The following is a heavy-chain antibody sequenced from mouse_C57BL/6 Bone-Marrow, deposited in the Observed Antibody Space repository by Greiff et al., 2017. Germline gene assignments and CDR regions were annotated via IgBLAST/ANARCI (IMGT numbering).Heavy chain of an antibody. CDR3: TTWCHDYGSSSFV. D-gene: IGHD1-1*01. V-gene: IGHV14-4*01. Sequence: EVQLQQSGAELVRPGASVKLSCTASGFNIKDDYMHWVKQRPEQGLEWIGWIDPENGDTEYASKFQGKATITADTSSNTAYLQLSSLTSEDTAVYYCTTWCHDYGSSSFVWGTGTTVTVSS. CDR1: GFNIKDDY. CDR2: IDPENGDT. J-gene: IGHJ1*03.